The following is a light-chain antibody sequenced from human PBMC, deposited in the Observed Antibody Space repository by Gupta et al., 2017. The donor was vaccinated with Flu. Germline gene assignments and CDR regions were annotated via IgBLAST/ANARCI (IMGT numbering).Light chain of an antibody. CDR2: DDS. J-gene: IGLJ1*01. CDR1: NSGSKS. V-gene: IGLV3-21*03. CDR3: QVWDSSTNHV. Sequence: PGKTARITCGGNNSGSKSVHWYQQRPGQAPVLVVYDDSDRPSGIPERFSGSNSGNTATLTISGVEAGDEADYYCQVWDSSTNHVFGTGTKVTVL.